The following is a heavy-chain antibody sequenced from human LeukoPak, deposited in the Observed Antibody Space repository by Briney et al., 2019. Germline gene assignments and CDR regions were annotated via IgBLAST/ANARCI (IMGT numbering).Heavy chain of an antibody. V-gene: IGHV1-18*01. CDR2: ISAYNGNT. Sequence: GAPVKVSFKASGYTFTSYGISWVRQAPGQGLEWMGWISAYNGNTNYAQKLQGRVTMTTDTSTSTAYMELRSLRSDDTAVYYCARGRYYDSSGPDDYWGQGTLVTVSS. J-gene: IGHJ4*02. CDR3: ARGRYYDSSGPDDY. D-gene: IGHD3-22*01. CDR1: GYTFTSYG.